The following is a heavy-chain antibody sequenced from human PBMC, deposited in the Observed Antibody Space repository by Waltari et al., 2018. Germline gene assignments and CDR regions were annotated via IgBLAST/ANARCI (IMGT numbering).Heavy chain of an antibody. Sequence: QVQLQESGPGLVRPSQTLSLTCTVSGGSIRSVSVYWTWIRQPAGKGLEWVGHIFTSGSTKYNPSLKSRVSVSLDTSENQFSLRLSSVTAADTAVYYCARDEARYYDIMTGGGYYGLDVWGQGTTVTVSS. CDR1: GGSIRSVSVY. CDR2: IFTSGST. CDR3: ARDEARYYDIMTGGGYYGLDV. D-gene: IGHD3-9*01. V-gene: IGHV4-61*02. J-gene: IGHJ6*02.